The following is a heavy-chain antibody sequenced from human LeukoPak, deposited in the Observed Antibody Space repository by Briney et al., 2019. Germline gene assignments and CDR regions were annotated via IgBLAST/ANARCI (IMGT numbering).Heavy chain of an antibody. CDR2: IYPGYSDT. Sequence: GESLKSSCKGSGYNFTNYWIGWVRQMPGKGLEWMGIIYPGYSDTRYSPSFQGQVTISADKSISTAYLQWSSLKASDTAIFYCARHYCSSASCFEGYYYYMDVWGKGTTVTVSS. CDR1: GYNFTNYW. D-gene: IGHD2-2*01. CDR3: ARHYCSSASCFEGYYYYMDV. J-gene: IGHJ6*03. V-gene: IGHV5-51*01.